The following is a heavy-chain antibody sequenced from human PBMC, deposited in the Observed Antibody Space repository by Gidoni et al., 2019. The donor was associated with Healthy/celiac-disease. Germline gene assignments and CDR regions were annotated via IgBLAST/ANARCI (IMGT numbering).Heavy chain of an antibody. CDR3: ARDADVDTADAPLDY. J-gene: IGHJ4*02. D-gene: IGHD5-18*01. V-gene: IGHV3-30*01. CDR2: RSYDGSNK. Sequence: QVQLVESGGGVVQPGRSLRLSCAASGFTFSSYAMHWVRQAPGKGLEWVAVRSYDGSNKYYADSVKGRFTISRDNSKNTLYLQMNSLRAEDTAMYYCARDADVDTADAPLDYWGQGTLVTVSS. CDR1: GFTFSSYA.